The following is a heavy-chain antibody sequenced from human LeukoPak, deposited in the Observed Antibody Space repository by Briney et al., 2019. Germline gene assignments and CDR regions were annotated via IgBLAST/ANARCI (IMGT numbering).Heavy chain of an antibody. CDR3: ARDSTAAEFDY. CDR1: GGTFSSYA. Sequence: EASVRVSCKASGGTFSSYAISWVRQAPGQGLEWMGGIIPIFGTANYAQKFQGRVTITADESTSTAYMELSSLGSEDTAVYYCARDSTAAEFDYWGQGTLVTVSS. V-gene: IGHV1-69*13. CDR2: IIPIFGTA. J-gene: IGHJ4*02. D-gene: IGHD2-2*01.